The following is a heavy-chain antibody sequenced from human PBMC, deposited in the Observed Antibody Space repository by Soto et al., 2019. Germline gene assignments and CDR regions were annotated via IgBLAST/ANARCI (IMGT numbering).Heavy chain of an antibody. V-gene: IGHV1-2*04. CDR1: GYTFTGYY. J-gene: IGHJ4*02. Sequence: VKVSCKASGYTFTGYYMHWVRQAPGQGLEWMGWINPNSGGTNYAQKFQGWVTMTRDTSISTAYMELSRLRSDDTAVYYCARGRDYYGSRYYFDYWGQGTLVTVS. CDR3: ARGRDYYGSRYYFDY. D-gene: IGHD3-10*01. CDR2: INPNSGGT.